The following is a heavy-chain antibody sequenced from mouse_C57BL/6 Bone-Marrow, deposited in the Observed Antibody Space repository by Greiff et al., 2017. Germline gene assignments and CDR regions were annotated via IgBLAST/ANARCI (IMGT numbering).Heavy chain of an antibody. CDR3: AIHFYNFGCAMDY. J-gene: IGHJ4*01. V-gene: IGHV5-2*01. CDR1: EYEFTSHD. Sequence: DVKLVESGGGLVQPGESLKISCESNEYEFTSHDMSWVRQTPGKRLELVAAINSDGGSTYYTDNMERRFIISIDNTKKTLYLQMSRLSSEDTAFYYCAIHFYNFGCAMDYWGQGTSVTVSS. D-gene: IGHD3-1*01. CDR2: INSDGGST.